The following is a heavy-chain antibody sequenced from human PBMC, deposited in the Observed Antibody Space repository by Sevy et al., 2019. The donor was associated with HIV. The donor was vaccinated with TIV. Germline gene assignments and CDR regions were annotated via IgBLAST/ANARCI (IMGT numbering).Heavy chain of an antibody. CDR3: AKEGIRGYYDRDAFDI. CDR1: GFTFSSYA. Sequence: GGSLRLSCAASGFTFSSYAMSWVRQAPGKGLEWVSAISGSGGSTYYADSVKGRFTTSRDNSKNTLYLQMNSLRAEDTAVYYCAKEGIRGYYDRDAFDIWGRGTMVTVSS. D-gene: IGHD1-26*01. CDR2: ISGSGGST. V-gene: IGHV3-23*01. J-gene: IGHJ3*02.